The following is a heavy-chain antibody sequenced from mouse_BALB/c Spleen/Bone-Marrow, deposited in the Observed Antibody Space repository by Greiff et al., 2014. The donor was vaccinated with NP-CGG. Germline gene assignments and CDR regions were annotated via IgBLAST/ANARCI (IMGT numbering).Heavy chain of an antibody. CDR3: SRGYYDYLFALDY. Sequence: VQLQQPGAELVKPGASVKLSCTASGFNIKDTYIYWVKQRPEQGLEWVGRIDPANGNTKYDPKFQGKATIAADTSSNTAYLQRSSLTSEDTAVYYCSRGYYDYLFALDYWGHGTSVTVSS. V-gene: IGHV14-3*02. J-gene: IGHJ4*01. D-gene: IGHD5-5*01. CDR1: GFNIKDTY. CDR2: IDPANGNT.